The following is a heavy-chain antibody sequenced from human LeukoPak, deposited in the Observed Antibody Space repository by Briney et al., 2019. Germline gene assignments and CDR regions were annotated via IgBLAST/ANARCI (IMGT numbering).Heavy chain of an antibody. D-gene: IGHD2-15*01. J-gene: IGHJ5*02. Sequence: EASVKVSCKASGYTFTAYYMHWVRQAPGQGLEWMGWINPNSGGTNYAQKFQGRVTMTRDTSISTAYMELSRLRSDDTAVYYCARDQTDRSFDPWGQGTLVTVSS. CDR3: ARDQTDRSFDP. V-gene: IGHV1-2*02. CDR1: GYTFTAYY. CDR2: INPNSGGT.